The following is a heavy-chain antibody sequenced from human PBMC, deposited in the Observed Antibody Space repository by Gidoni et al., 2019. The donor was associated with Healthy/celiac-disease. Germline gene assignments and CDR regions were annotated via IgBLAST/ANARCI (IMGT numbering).Heavy chain of an antibody. CDR2: ISWNSGSI. D-gene: IGHD6-19*01. Sequence: EVQLVESGGGLVQPGRSLRLSCAASGFTFDDYAMHWVRQAPGKGLEWVSGISWNSGSIGYADSVKGRFTISRDNAKNSLYLQMNSLRAEDTALYYCAKDMAGYSSGWDLDYWGQGTLVTVSS. CDR3: AKDMAGYSSGWDLDY. CDR1: GFTFDDYA. J-gene: IGHJ4*02. V-gene: IGHV3-9*01.